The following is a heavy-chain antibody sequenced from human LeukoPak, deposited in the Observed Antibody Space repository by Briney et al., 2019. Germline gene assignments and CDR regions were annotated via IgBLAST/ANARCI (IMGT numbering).Heavy chain of an antibody. CDR1: GFTFSSYW. V-gene: IGHV3-74*01. CDR3: ARYSSSPNDAFDI. CDR2: INSDGSST. Sequence: PGGSLRLSCAASGFTFSSYWMHWVRQAPGKGLVRVSRINSDGSSTSYADSVKGRFTISRDNAKNTLFLQMNSLRAEDTAVYYCARYSSSPNDAFDIWGQGTMVTVSS. D-gene: IGHD6-6*01. J-gene: IGHJ3*02.